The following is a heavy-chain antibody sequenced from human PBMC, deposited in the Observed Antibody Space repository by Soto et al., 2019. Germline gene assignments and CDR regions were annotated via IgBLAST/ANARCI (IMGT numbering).Heavy chain of an antibody. CDR2: IIPIFGTA. J-gene: IGHJ6*02. CDR3: ARGDYYGSGSAIYYYYGMDV. CDR1: GGTFSSYA. D-gene: IGHD3-10*01. Sequence: QVQLVQSGAEVKKPGSSVKVSYKASGGTFSSYAISWVRQAPGQGLEWMGGIIPIFGTANYAQKFQGRVTITADESTSTAYMELSSLRSEDTAVYYCARGDYYGSGSAIYYYYGMDVWGQGTTVTVSS. V-gene: IGHV1-69*01.